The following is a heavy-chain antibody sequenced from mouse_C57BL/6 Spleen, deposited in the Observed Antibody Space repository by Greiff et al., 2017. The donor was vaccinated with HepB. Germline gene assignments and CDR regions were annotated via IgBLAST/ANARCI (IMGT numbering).Heavy chain of an antibody. CDR2: IHPNSGST. CDR1: GYTFTSYW. D-gene: IGHD2-4*01. Sequence: QVQLKQPGAELVKPGASVKLSCKASGYTFTSYWMHWVKQRPGQGLEWIGMIHPNSGSTNYNEKFKSKATLTVDKSSSTAYIQLSSLTSEDSAVYYCARSSYYDYDREGFDYWGQGTTLTVSS. J-gene: IGHJ2*01. V-gene: IGHV1-64*01. CDR3: ARSSYYDYDREGFDY.